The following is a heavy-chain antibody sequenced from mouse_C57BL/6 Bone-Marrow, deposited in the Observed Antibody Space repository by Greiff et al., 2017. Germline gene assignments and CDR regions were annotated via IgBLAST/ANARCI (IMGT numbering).Heavy chain of an antibody. CDR3: ARDRYDGSSWFAY. Sequence: QVQLQQPGAELVMPGASVKLSCKASGYTFTSYWMHWVKQRPGQGLEWIGEIDPSDSYTNSNQKFKGKSTLTVDKSSSTAYMQLSSLTSEDSAVDYCARDRYDGSSWFAYWGQGTLVTVSA. D-gene: IGHD1-1*01. CDR1: GYTFTSYW. J-gene: IGHJ3*01. V-gene: IGHV1-69*01. CDR2: IDPSDSYT.